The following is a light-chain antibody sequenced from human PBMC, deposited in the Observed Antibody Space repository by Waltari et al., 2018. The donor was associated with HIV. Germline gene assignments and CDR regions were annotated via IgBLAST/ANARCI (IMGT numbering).Light chain of an antibody. V-gene: IGLV2-14*01. CDR1: SSDVGGYNY. J-gene: IGLJ2*01. CDR2: DVS. Sequence: QSALTQPASVSGSPGQSITISCTGTSSDVGGYNYVSWYQQHPGKAPKLMIYDVSKRPSGVSNRFSGLQAEDEADYYCSSYTSSSTVVFGGGTKLTVL. CDR3: SSYTSSSTVV.